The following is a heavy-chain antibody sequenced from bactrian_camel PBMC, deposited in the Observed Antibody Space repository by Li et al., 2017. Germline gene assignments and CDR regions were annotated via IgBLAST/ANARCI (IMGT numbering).Heavy chain of an antibody. J-gene: IGHJ4*01. Sequence: HVQLVESGGGSVQAGGSLRLSCAFDAYTPANVRMGWFRQAPGKEHEEIATIDCYDDANYGDSVKGRFTISKDDTSNTLYLQMNDLKPADTAMYYCAADRWTCDRIVPVVTVGADLTGQGTQVTVS. CDR1: AYTPANVR. CDR2: IDCYDDA. V-gene: IGHV3S53*01. D-gene: IGHD2*01.